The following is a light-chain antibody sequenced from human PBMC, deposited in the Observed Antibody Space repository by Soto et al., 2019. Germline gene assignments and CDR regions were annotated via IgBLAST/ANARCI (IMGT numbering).Light chain of an antibody. J-gene: IGKJ3*01. CDR1: QGIRNY. CDR3: QKYNSALFT. CDR2: AAS. V-gene: IGKV1-27*01. Sequence: DIQMTQSPSSLSASVGDRVTITCRASQGIRNYLAWYQQKPGKVPKLLIYAASTLQAGVPSRFSGSGSWTDFTLTISSLQPEDVATYYCQKYNSALFTFVPGTKVDIK.